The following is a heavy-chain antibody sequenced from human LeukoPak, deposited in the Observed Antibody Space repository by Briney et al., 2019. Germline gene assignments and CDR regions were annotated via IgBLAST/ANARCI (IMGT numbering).Heavy chain of an antibody. CDR2: IKRDGSEK. CDR3: ARDSGSSPHHDAFDI. D-gene: IGHD1-26*01. Sequence: GGSLRLSCVASGFTFSDHSMMWVRQAPGKGLEWVANIKRDGSEKNYVDSVRGRFTVSRDNRENSLYLHLNSLGVEDTAVYYCARDSGSSPHHDAFDIWGQGTMVTVSS. J-gene: IGHJ3*02. CDR1: GFTFSDHS. V-gene: IGHV3-7*01.